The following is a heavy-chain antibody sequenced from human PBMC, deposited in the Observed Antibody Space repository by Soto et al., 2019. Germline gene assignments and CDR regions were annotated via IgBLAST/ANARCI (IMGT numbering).Heavy chain of an antibody. J-gene: IGHJ6*02. CDR1: GYTFTGYY. CDR2: INPNSGGT. Sequence: GASVKVSCKASGYTFTGYYMHWVRQAPGQGLEWMGWINPNSGGTNYAQKFQGRVTMTRDTSISTAYMELSRLRSDDTAVYYCASSPYNWNYYYYGMDVWGQGTTVTVSS. V-gene: IGHV1-2*02. CDR3: ASSPYNWNYYYYGMDV. D-gene: IGHD1-20*01.